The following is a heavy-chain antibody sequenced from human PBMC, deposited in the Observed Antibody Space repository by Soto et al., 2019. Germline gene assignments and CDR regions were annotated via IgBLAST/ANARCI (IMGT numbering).Heavy chain of an antibody. Sequence: PXGSLGLSCAASGFTVSNSYMSWVRQAPGKGLEWVSVIYSGGSTYYADSVKGRFTISRDSSKNTLYLQMNSLRAEDTAVYYCARGFQSSFGYWGQGTLVTVSS. CDR3: ARGFQSSFGY. CDR1: GFTVSNSY. D-gene: IGHD2-21*01. J-gene: IGHJ4*02. CDR2: IYSGGST. V-gene: IGHV3-53*01.